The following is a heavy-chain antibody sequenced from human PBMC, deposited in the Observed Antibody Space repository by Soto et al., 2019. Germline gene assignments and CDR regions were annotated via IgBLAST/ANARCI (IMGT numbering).Heavy chain of an antibody. CDR1: GFTFNSYA. CDR3: AKASGYTTVTNLAY. V-gene: IGHV3-23*01. CDR2: ISGSGGST. D-gene: IGHD4-17*01. J-gene: IGHJ4*02. Sequence: GGSLRLSCAASGFTFNSYAMSWVRQATGKGLEWVSVISGSGGSTNYADSVKGRFTISRDNSKNTLYLQMNSLRAEDTAVYYCAKASGYTTVTNLAYWGQGTLVTVS.